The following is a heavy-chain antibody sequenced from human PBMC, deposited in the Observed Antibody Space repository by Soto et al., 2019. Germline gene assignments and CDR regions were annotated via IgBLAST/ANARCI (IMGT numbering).Heavy chain of an antibody. J-gene: IGHJ1*01. Sequence: PSQTLSLTCAISGDSVSSNSAVWNWIRQSPSRGLEWLGRTYYRSKWYIDYAVSVRSRITINPDTSKNQFSLHLNSVTPDDTAVYYCARDLSGFFQHWGLGTLVTVSS. CDR1: GDSVSSNSAV. D-gene: IGHD3-3*02. V-gene: IGHV6-1*01. CDR3: ARDLSGFFQH. CDR2: TYYRSKWYI.